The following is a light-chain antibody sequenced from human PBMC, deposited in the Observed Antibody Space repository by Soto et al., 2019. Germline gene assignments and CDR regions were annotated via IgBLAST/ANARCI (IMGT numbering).Light chain of an antibody. V-gene: IGKV3-15*01. Sequence: EIVMTHSPATLSVSPWERATLSCRASQSVSSDLAWHHQKPGQAPRLLIYGASTRATGIPARFSCSGSGTEFTLTINSLQSEDFAVYYCQQYNNWPRTFGQGTKVDI. CDR2: GAS. CDR1: QSVSSD. J-gene: IGKJ1*01. CDR3: QQYNNWPRT.